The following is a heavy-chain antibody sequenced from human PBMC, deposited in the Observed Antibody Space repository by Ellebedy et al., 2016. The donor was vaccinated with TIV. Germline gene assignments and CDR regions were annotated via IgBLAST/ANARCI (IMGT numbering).Heavy chain of an antibody. J-gene: IGHJ6*02. D-gene: IGHD6-13*01. V-gene: IGHV3-11*01. Sequence: PGGSLRLSCAASGFTFSDYYMSWIRQAPGKGLEWLSYISSSGSSTIYYAYSVKGRFTISRDNAKNSLYLQMNSLRAEDTAVYYCARVQYSSSWYVNYGMDVWGQGTTVTVSS. CDR1: GFTFSDYY. CDR3: ARVQYSSSWYVNYGMDV. CDR2: ISSSGSSTI.